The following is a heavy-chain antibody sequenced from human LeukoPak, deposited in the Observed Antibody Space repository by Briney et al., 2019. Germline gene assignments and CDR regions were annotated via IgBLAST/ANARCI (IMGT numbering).Heavy chain of an antibody. D-gene: IGHD6-13*01. Sequence: GGSLRLSCAASGFTVSSNYMSWVRQAPGKGLEWVSVIYSGGCTYYADSVKGRFTISRDNSKNTLYLQMNSLRAEDTAVYYCARDPAAAGFFDIWGQGTMVTVSS. V-gene: IGHV3-53*01. J-gene: IGHJ3*02. CDR2: IYSGGCT. CDR3: ARDPAAAGFFDI. CDR1: GFTVSSNY.